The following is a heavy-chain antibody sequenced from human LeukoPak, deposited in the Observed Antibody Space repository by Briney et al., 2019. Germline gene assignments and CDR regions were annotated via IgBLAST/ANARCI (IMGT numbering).Heavy chain of an antibody. CDR2: IYPADSDT. J-gene: IGHJ6*02. V-gene: IGHV5-51*01. Sequence: GESLKISCKVSGYTFTTYWIGWVRQMPGKGLEWMGIIYPADSDTRYSPSFQGQVTISADKSISTAYLQWSSLKASDTAMYYCARQEGLAAAGTVIYGMDVWGQGTTVTVSS. D-gene: IGHD6-13*01. CDR3: ARQEGLAAAGTVIYGMDV. CDR1: GYTFTTYW.